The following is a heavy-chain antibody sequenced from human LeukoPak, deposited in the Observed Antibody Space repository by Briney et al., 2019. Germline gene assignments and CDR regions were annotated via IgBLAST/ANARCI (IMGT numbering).Heavy chain of an antibody. CDR1: GGSIGTVSFY. Sequence: TSETLSLTCTVSGGSIGTVSFYWDWIRQPPGKGLEWIGSTYYSGSTYSNPSLRSRVTISVDTSRNHFSLRLNSVTAADTAVYYCAKGSGSYRAPFDYWGQGTLVTVSS. CDR2: TYYSGST. CDR3: AKGSGSYRAPFDY. J-gene: IGHJ4*02. D-gene: IGHD3-10*01. V-gene: IGHV4-39*02.